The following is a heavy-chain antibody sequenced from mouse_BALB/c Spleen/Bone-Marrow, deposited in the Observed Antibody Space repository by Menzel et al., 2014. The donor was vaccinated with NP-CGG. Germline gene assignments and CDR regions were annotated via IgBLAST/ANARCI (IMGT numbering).Heavy chain of an antibody. CDR1: GFDFSRYW. V-gene: IGHV4-1*02. D-gene: IGHD2-3*01. J-gene: IGHJ3*01. Sequence: EVKLMESGGGLVQPGVSLKLSCAASGFDFSRYWMSWVRQAPGKGLEWIGEINPDSSTINYTPSLKDKFIISRDNAKNTLHLQMSKVRSEDTALYYCTRLGYYGGSAYWGQGTLVTVSA. CDR3: TRLGYYGGSAY. CDR2: INPDSSTI.